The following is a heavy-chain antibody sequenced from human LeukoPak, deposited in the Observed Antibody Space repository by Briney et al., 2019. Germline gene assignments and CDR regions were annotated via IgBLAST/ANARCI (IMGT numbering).Heavy chain of an antibody. D-gene: IGHD3-9*01. CDR1: GYTLTELS. CDR3: ATDILTNNYYYGMDV. Sequence: AASVKVSFKVSGYTLTELSMHWVRQAPGKGLEWMGGFDPEDGETIYAQKFQGRVTMTEDTSTDTAYMELSSLRSEDTAVYYCATDILTNNYYYGMDVWGQGTTVTVSS. J-gene: IGHJ6*02. V-gene: IGHV1-24*01. CDR2: FDPEDGET.